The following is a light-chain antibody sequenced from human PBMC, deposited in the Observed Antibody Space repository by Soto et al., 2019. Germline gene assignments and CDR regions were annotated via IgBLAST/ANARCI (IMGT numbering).Light chain of an antibody. CDR2: GAS. V-gene: IGKV3-15*01. CDR1: QSVSSN. J-gene: IGKJ1*01. CDR3: QQYGSSSWT. Sequence: EIVMTQSPATLSVSPGERATHSCRASQSVSSNLAWYQQRPGQAPRLLIYGASTRATGIPARFSGSGSGTDFTLTISRLEPEDFAVYYCQQYGSSSWTFGHGTKVHIK.